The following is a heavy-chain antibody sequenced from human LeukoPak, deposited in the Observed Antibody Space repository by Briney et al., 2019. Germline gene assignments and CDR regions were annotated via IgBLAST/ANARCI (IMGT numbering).Heavy chain of an antibody. CDR2: IYYSGST. D-gene: IGHD6-6*01. CDR3: ARHASSSSPFDF. V-gene: IGHV4-59*08. J-gene: IGHJ4*02. Sequence: SETLSLTCTVSGGSISGYYWTWIRQPPGKGLEWIGYIYYSGSTNYNPSLKSRVTISADTSKSQFSLKLSPVTAADTAVYYCARHASSSSPFDFWGQGTLVTVSS. CDR1: GGSISGYY.